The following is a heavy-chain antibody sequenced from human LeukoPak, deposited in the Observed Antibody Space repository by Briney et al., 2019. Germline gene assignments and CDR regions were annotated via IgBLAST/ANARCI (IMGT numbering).Heavy chain of an antibody. CDR2: INHSGST. J-gene: IGHJ4*02. D-gene: IGHD3-3*01. CDR1: GGSFSGYY. CDR3: ARGSMIFGVVTPTRGLDY. V-gene: IGHV4-34*01. Sequence: SETLSLTCAVYGGSFSGYYWSWIRQPPGKGLEWIGEINHSGSTNYNPSLKSRVTISVDTSKNQFSLKLSSVTAADTAAYYCARGSMIFGVVTPTRGLDYWGQGTLVTVSS.